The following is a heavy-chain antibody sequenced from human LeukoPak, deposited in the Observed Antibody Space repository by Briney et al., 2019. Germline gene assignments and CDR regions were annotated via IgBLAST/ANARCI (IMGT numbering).Heavy chain of an antibody. Sequence: SETLSLTCAVYGGSFSGYYWSWIRQPPGKGLEWIGYIYYSGSTNYNPSLKSRVTISVDTSKNQFSLKLSSVTAADTAVYYCASSVIGDVNVVVPAGEFHPWGQGTLVTVSS. CDR2: IYYSGST. CDR3: ASSVIGDVNVVVPAGEFHP. CDR1: GGSFSGYY. D-gene: IGHD2-2*01. J-gene: IGHJ5*02. V-gene: IGHV4-59*01.